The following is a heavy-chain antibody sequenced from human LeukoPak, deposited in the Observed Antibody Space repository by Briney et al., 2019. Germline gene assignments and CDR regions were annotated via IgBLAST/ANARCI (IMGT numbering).Heavy chain of an antibody. V-gene: IGHV1-2*02. Sequence: ASVKVSCKASGYTFTGCYMHWVRQAPGQGLEWMGWIIPNSGGTNYAQKFQGRVTMTRDTSISTAYMELSRLRSDDTAVYYCARATPASSGWSYYYYGMDVWGQGTTVTVSS. CDR2: IIPNSGGT. D-gene: IGHD6-19*01. J-gene: IGHJ6*02. CDR3: ARATPASSGWSYYYYGMDV. CDR1: GYTFTGCY.